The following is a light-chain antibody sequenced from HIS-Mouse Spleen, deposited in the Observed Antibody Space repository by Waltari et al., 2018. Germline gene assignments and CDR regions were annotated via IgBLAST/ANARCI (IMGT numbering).Light chain of an antibody. V-gene: IGLV2-14*01. CDR2: EVS. CDR3: SSYTSSSPYVV. Sequence: QSALTQPASVSGSPGQSINISCTGTSRDVGGSNYVPWYQQHPGKAPKLMIYEVSNRPSGVSNRFSGSKSGNTASLTISGLQAEDEADYYCSSYTSSSPYVVFGGGTKLTVL. CDR1: SRDVGGSNY. J-gene: IGLJ2*01.